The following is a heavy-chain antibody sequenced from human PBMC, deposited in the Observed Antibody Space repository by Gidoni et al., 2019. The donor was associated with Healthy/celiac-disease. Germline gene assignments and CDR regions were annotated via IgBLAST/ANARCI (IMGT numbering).Heavy chain of an antibody. J-gene: IGHJ2*01. CDR2: INSDGSST. V-gene: IGHV3-74*01. Sequence: EVQLVKSGGGLVQPGGSLRLPCAASGFTFSSDWMHWVRQAPGKGLVWVSRINSDGSSTSYAYSVKGRFTISRDNAKNTLYLQMNSLRAEDTAVYYCARDRVDIVVVPAYPFDLWGRGTLVTVSS. D-gene: IGHD2-2*01. CDR1: GFTFSSDW. CDR3: ARDRVDIVVVPAYPFDL.